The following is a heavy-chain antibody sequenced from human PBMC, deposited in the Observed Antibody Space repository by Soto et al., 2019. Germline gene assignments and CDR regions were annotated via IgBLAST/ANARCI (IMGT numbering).Heavy chain of an antibody. CDR2: IIPIFGTA. D-gene: IGHD3-22*01. Sequence: SSVKVSCKASGGTFSSYAISWVRQAPGQGLEWMGGIIPIFGTANYAQKFQGRVTITADESTSTAYMELSSLRSEDTAVYYCASDYQSYYASSGHPAPFHYWGQGTLATVSA. J-gene: IGHJ4*02. CDR1: GGTFSSYA. V-gene: IGHV1-69*13. CDR3: ASDYQSYYASSGHPAPFHY.